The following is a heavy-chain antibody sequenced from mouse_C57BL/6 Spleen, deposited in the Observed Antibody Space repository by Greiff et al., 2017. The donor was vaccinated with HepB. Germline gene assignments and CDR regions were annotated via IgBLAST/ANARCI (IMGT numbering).Heavy chain of an antibody. CDR1: GYTFTSYW. V-gene: IGHV1-69*01. CDR2: IDPSDSYT. J-gene: IGHJ4*01. CDR3: ARFPETGTCYAMDY. D-gene: IGHD4-1*01. Sequence: QVQLQQPGAELVMPGASVKLSCKASGYTFTSYWMHWVKQRPGQGLEWIGEIDPSDSYTNYNQKFKGKSTLTVDKSSSTAYMQLSSLTSEDSAVYYCARFPETGTCYAMDYWGQGTSVTVSS.